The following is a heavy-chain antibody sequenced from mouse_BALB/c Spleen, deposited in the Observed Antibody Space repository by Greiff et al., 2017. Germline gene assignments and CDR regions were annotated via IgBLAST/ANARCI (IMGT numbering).Heavy chain of an antibody. CDR3: ARDLNYYGSSLGYFDV. J-gene: IGHJ1*01. V-gene: IGHV5-15*02. CDR2: ISNLAYSI. Sequence: EVKLMESGGGLVQPGGSRKLSCAASGFTFSDYGMAWVRQAPGKGPEWVAFISNLAYSIYYADTVTGRFTISRENAKNTLYLEMSSLRSEDTAMYYCARDLNYYGSSLGYFDVWGAGTTVTVSS. D-gene: IGHD1-1*01. CDR1: GFTFSDYG.